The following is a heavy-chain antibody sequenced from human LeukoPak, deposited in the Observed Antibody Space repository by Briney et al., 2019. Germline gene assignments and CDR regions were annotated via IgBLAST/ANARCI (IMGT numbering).Heavy chain of an antibody. CDR1: GGSISSSSYY. J-gene: IGHJ4*02. CDR2: IYYSGST. V-gene: IGHV4-39*01. D-gene: IGHD3-9*01. Sequence: SETLSLTCTVSGGSISSSSYYWGWIRQPPGKGLVWIGSIYYSGSTYSNPSLKSRVTISVDTSKNHFSLKLSSVTAADTAVYYRARHVMRYDILTGRFFDYWGQGTLVTVSS. CDR3: ARHVMRYDILTGRFFDY.